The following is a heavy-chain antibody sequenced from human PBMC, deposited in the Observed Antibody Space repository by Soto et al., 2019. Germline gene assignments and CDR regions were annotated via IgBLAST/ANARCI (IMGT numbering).Heavy chain of an antibody. D-gene: IGHD6-19*01. CDR2: VYYSGST. J-gene: IGHJ4*02. CDR3: ASSSGWYYFDY. Sequence: QVQLQESGPGLVKPSKTLSLTCTVSGGSISSYYWSWIRQPPGKGLEWIASVYYSGSTNYNPSLKSRVTISMGTSKNQFSLKMSSVTAADTAVYYCASSSGWYYFDYWGQGTLVIVSS. CDR1: GGSISSYY. V-gene: IGHV4-59*01.